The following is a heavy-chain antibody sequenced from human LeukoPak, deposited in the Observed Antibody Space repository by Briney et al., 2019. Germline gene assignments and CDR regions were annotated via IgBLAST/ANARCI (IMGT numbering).Heavy chain of an antibody. V-gene: IGHV3-66*04. J-gene: IGHJ3*02. CDR3: ARRSTVTRDVDI. Sequence: GGSLRLSCAASGFTVSSSYMIWSRKPQGKGLEGAPVFYSDDSGGDTYYADSVKGRFTISRDNSKNTVYLQLNSLRAEDTAVYYCARRSTVTRDVDIWGQGTMVTVSS. D-gene: IGHD4-17*01. CDR2: FYSDDSGGDT. CDR1: GFTVSSSY.